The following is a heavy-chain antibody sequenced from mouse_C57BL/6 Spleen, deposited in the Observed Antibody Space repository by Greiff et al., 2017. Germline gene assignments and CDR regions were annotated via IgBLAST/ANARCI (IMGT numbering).Heavy chain of an antibody. CDR2: ISSGGDYI. CDR1: GFTFSSYA. D-gene: IGHD2-1*01. CDR3: TRDRDGNSAWFAY. J-gene: IGHJ3*01. Sequence: EVKVVESGEGLVKPGGSLKLSCAASGFTFSSYAMSWVRQTPEKRLEWVAYISSGGDYIYYADTGKGRFTISRDNARNTLYLQMSSLKSEDTAMYYCTRDRDGNSAWFAYWGQGTLVTVSA. V-gene: IGHV5-9-1*02.